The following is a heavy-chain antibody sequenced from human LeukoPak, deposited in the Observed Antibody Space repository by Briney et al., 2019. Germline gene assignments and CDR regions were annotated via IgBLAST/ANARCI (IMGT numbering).Heavy chain of an antibody. D-gene: IGHD1-1*01. J-gene: IGHJ5*02. CDR1: GFTFSSYA. CDR3: ARGPVRLDP. CDR2: INHSGST. Sequence: GSLRLSCAASGFTFSSYAMSWVRQPPGKGLEWIGEINHSGSTNYNPSLKSRVTISVDTSKNQFSLKLSSVTAADTAVYYCARGPVRLDPWGQETLVTVSS. V-gene: IGHV4-34*01.